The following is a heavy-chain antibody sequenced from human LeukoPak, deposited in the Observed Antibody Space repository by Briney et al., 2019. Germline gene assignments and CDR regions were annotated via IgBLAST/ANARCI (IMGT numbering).Heavy chain of an antibody. CDR2: IYYSGST. J-gene: IGHJ4*02. Sequence: SETLSLTCTVSGGSISSSSYYWGWIRQPPGKGLEWIGSIYYSGSTYYNPSLKSRVTISVDTSKNQFSLKLSSVTAADTAVYYCARQVVVAATLGYFDYWGQGALVTVSS. D-gene: IGHD2-15*01. CDR1: GGSISSSSYY. V-gene: IGHV4-39*01. CDR3: ARQVVVAATLGYFDY.